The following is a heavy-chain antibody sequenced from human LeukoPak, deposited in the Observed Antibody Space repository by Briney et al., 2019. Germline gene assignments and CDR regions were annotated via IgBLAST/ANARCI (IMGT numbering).Heavy chain of an antibody. D-gene: IGHD1-26*01. J-gene: IGHJ4*02. CDR1: GFTFSSYG. CDR2: ISYDGSNK. CDR3: AALSGSYYVDTDY. V-gene: IGHV3-30*03. Sequence: GRSLRLSCAASGFTFSSYGMHWVRQAPGKGLEWVAVISYDGSNKYYADSLKGRFTISRDYSKNTLYLQMSSLRTEDTAVYYCAALSGSYYVDTDYWGQGTLVTVSS.